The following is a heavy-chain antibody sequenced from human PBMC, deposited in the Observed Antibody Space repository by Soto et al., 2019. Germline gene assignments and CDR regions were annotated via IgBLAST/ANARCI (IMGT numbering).Heavy chain of an antibody. J-gene: IGHJ4*02. D-gene: IGHD3-3*01. CDR2: IDTSGTKI. CDR3: ASHYDMWSGYLSPGYY. Sequence: QVQLVESGGDLVKPGGSLRLSCAASGYTFSDYYMSWIRQAPGKGLEWISYIDTSGTKIYYADSVKGRFTITRDNAKNSLYLEMNSLRDEDTAVYYCASHYDMWSGYLSPGYYWGQGTLVTVSS. V-gene: IGHV3-11*01. CDR1: GYTFSDYY.